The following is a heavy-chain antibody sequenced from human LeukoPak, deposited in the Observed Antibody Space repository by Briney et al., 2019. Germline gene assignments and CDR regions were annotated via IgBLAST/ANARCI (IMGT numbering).Heavy chain of an antibody. V-gene: IGHV3-21*01. D-gene: IGHD1-1*01. CDR2: ISSSSSYI. CDR1: GFTFSSYS. CDR3: ARDPTSGADPIIYYYYGMDV. J-gene: IGHJ6*02. Sequence: PGGSLRLSCAASGFTFSSYSMTWVRQAPGKVLEWVSSISSSSSYIYYADSVKGRFTISRDNAKNSLYLQMNSLRAEDTAVYYCARDPTSGADPIIYYYYGMDVWGQGTTVTVSS.